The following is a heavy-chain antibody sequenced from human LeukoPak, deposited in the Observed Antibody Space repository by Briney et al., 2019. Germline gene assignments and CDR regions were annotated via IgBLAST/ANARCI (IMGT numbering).Heavy chain of an antibody. J-gene: IGHJ4*02. V-gene: IGHV1-46*01. CDR3: ARIHDSGYDI. Sequence: ASVKVSCKASGGTFSSYAISWVRQAPGQGLEWMGIINPSGDTTTYARKFQGRVTLTRDTSTSTVYMELSSLRSEDTAVYYCARIHDSGYDIWGQGTLVTVSS. CDR1: GGTFSSYA. D-gene: IGHD5-12*01. CDR2: INPSGDTT.